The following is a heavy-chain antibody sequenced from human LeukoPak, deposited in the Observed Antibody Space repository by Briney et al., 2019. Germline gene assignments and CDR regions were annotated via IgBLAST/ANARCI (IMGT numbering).Heavy chain of an antibody. CDR2: LYSDGNT. CDR3: ARGVEPLAANTLAY. Sequence: GGSLRLSCAASGFTVITNDMTWVRQAPGKGLEWVSVLYSDGNTKYADSVQGRFTISRDNSKNTLYLEMNSLSPDDTAVYYCARGVEPLAANTLAYWGQGNLVTVAS. V-gene: IGHV3-53*01. J-gene: IGHJ4*02. CDR1: GFTVITND. D-gene: IGHD1-14*01.